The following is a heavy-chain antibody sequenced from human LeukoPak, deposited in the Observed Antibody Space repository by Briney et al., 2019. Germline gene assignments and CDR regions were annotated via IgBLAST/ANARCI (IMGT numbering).Heavy chain of an antibody. J-gene: IGHJ6*04. V-gene: IGHV1-46*01. Sequence: ASVKVSCKASGYTFTSYYLHWVRQAPGQGLEWMGIINPSGGSTSYAQKFQGRVTMTRDMSTGTVYMELSSLRSEDTAVYYCARAAVLRYRDVWGKGTTVTISS. D-gene: IGHD3-9*01. CDR1: GYTFTSYY. CDR2: INPSGGST. CDR3: ARAAVLRYRDV.